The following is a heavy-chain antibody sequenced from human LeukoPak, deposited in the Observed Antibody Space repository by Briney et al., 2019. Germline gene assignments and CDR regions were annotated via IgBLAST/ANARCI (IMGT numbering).Heavy chain of an antibody. Sequence: SETLSLTCTVSGGSITSSYWSWIRQPPGKGLEWIGYIYYSGSTNYNPSLKSRVTISGDTSKKQFSLKLSSLTAADTAVYYCATGHFDYDRSGPPDHWGQGTLVTVSS. CDR1: GGSITSSY. V-gene: IGHV4-59*08. D-gene: IGHD3-22*01. J-gene: IGHJ4*02. CDR2: IYYSGST. CDR3: ATGHFDYDRSGPPDH.